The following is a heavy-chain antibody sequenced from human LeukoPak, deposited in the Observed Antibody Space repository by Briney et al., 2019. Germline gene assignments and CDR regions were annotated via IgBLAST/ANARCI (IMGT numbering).Heavy chain of an antibody. Sequence: PGGSLRLSCAASGFTFSSYGMHWVRQAPGRGLGWVAVISYDGSNKYYADSVKGRFTISRDNSKNTLYLQMNSLRAEDTAVYYCAKARSPYSSGWYAGLVDYWGQGTLVTVSS. CDR2: ISYDGSNK. CDR3: AKARSPYSSGWYAGLVDY. D-gene: IGHD6-19*01. J-gene: IGHJ4*02. CDR1: GFTFSSYG. V-gene: IGHV3-30*18.